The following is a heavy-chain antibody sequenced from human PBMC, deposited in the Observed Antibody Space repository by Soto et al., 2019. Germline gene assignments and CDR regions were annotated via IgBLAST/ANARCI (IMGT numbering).Heavy chain of an antibody. Sequence: SETLSLTCTVSGGSISSSSYYWGWIRQPPGKGLEWIGSIYYSGSTYYNPSLKSRVTISVDTSKNQFSLKLSSVTAADTAVYYCARPVNVGDYIVAFDIWGQGTMVTVSS. V-gene: IGHV4-39*01. CDR2: IYYSGST. J-gene: IGHJ3*02. CDR1: GGSISSSSYY. D-gene: IGHD4-17*01. CDR3: ARPVNVGDYIVAFDI.